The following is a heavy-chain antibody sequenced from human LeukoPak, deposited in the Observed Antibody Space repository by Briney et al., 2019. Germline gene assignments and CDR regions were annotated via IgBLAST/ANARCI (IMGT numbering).Heavy chain of an antibody. CDR3: ARDDYYGSGSYYNVGAFDI. V-gene: IGHV4-59*12. Sequence: SETLSLTCTVSGASIKNNYWSWIRQPPGKGLEWIGYGHYTGSTNYNPSLKSRVTMSVDTSKNQFSLKLSSVTAADTAVYYCARDDYYGSGSYYNVGAFDIWGQGTMVTVSS. CDR2: GHYTGST. D-gene: IGHD3-10*01. J-gene: IGHJ3*02. CDR1: GASIKNNY.